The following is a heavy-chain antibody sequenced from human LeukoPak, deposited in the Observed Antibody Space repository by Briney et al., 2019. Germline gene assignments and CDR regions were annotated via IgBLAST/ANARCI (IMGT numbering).Heavy chain of an antibody. CDR1: GGSISSGSFY. CDR3: ALGYSYGSPDAFDI. V-gene: IGHV4-39*01. J-gene: IGHJ3*02. CDR2: IYFSENT. D-gene: IGHD5-18*01. Sequence: SETLSLTCIVSGGSISSGSFYWGWIRQPPGKGLEWIGSIYFSENTYYNPSLKSRVTISVDTSKNQFSLRLSSVTAADTAVYYCALGYSYGSPDAFDIWGQGTMVTVSS.